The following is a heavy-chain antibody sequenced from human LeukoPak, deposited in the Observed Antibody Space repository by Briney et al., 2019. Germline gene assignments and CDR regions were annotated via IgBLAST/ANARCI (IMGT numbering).Heavy chain of an antibody. D-gene: IGHD2-15*01. V-gene: IGHV1-24*01. CDR3: ATGAGHCSGGSCYGY. CDR2: FDPEDGET. CDR1: GFTFSSYA. J-gene: IGHJ4*02. Sequence: GGSLRLSCAASGFTFSSYAMHRVRQAPGKGLEWMGGFDPEDGETIYAQKFQGRVTMTEDTSTDTAYMELSSLRSEDTAVYYCATGAGHCSGGSCYGYWGQGTLVTVSS.